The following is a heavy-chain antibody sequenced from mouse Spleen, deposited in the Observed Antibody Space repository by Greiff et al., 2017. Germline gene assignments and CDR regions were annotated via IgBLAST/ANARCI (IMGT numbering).Heavy chain of an antibody. CDR3: ARKGRYYIYAMDY. CDR1: GYTFTDYN. D-gene: IGHD2-12*01. J-gene: IGHJ4*01. CDR2: INPNNGGT. Sequence: EVQVVESGPELVKPGASVKIPCKASGYTFTDYNMDWVKQSHGKSLEWIGDINPNNGGTIYNQKFKGKATLTVDKSSSTAYMELRSLTSEDTAVYYCARKGRYYIYAMDYWGQGTSVTVSS. V-gene: IGHV1-18*01.